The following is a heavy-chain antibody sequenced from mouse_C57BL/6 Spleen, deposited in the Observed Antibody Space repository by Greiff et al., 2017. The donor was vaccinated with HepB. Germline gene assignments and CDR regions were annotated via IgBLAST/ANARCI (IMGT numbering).Heavy chain of an antibody. V-gene: IGHV5-4*01. D-gene: IGHD2-4*01. Sequence: EVQRVESGGGLVKPGGSLKLSCAASGFTFSSYAMSWVRQTPEKRLEWVATISDGGSYTYYPDNVKGRFTISRDNAKNNLYLHMSHLKSEDTAMYYCASVMITRGNYFDYWGQGTTLTVSS. CDR1: GFTFSSYA. J-gene: IGHJ2*01. CDR3: ASVMITRGNYFDY. CDR2: ISDGGSYT.